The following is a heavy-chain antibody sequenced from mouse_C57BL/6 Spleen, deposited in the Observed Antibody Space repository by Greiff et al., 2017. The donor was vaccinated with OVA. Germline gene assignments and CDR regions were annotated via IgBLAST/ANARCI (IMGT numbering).Heavy chain of an antibody. D-gene: IGHD1-1*01. CDR1: GYTFTSYW. CDR3: TRDLITTVVPY. Sequence: VQLQQSGTVLARPGASVKMSCKTSGYTFTSYWMHWVKQRPGQGLEWIGAIYPGNRDTSYNQKFKGKAKLTSVTSASTAYMELSSLTNEDSAVYYSTRDLITTVVPYWGQGTLVTVSA. CDR2: IYPGNRDT. J-gene: IGHJ3*01. V-gene: IGHV1-5*01.